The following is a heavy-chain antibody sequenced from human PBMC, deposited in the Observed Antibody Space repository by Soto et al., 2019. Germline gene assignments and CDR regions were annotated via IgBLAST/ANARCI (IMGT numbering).Heavy chain of an antibody. V-gene: IGHV1-46*03. CDR3: VRDRSMAATDY. Sequence: QVQLVQSGAEVKKPGASMKVSCKASGYTFSNYFMHWVRQAPGQGLEWMGMINPSGGYTSYAQKVQSRVTMTRDMSTSTVYLELSSLRSEDTAVYYCVRDRSMAATDYLGQGTLVTVSP. J-gene: IGHJ4*02. D-gene: IGHD6-25*01. CDR2: INPSGGYT. CDR1: GYTFSNYF.